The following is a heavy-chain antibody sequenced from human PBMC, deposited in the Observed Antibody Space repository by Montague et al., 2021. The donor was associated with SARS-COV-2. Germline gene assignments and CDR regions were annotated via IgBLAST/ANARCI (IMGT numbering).Heavy chain of an antibody. D-gene: IGHD2-2*01. V-gene: IGHV3-23*01. J-gene: IGHJ4*02. CDR1: GFTFGSYA. CDR3: ARDPNCGSTSCYYHY. Sequence: SLRLSCAASGFTFGSYAMSWVRQAPGKGLEWVSAISGSGGSTYYADSVKGRFTISRDNSKNTLYLQMNSLRAEDTAVYYCARDPNCGSTSCYYHYWGQGTLVTVSS. CDR2: ISGSGGST.